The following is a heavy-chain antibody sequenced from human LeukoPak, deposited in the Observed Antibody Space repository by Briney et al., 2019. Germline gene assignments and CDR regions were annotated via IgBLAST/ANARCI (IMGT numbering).Heavy chain of an antibody. CDR3: ARVRWGGLYYFDY. D-gene: IGHD3-16*01. CDR1: RFTFSSYS. J-gene: IGHJ4*02. CDR2: ISSSGSYI. Sequence: PGGSLRLSCAASRFTFSSYSMNWVRQAPGKGLEWVSSISSSGSYIYYADSVKGRFTISRDNAKNSLYLQMNSLRAEDTAVYYCARVRWGGLYYFDYWGQGTLVTVSS. V-gene: IGHV3-21*01.